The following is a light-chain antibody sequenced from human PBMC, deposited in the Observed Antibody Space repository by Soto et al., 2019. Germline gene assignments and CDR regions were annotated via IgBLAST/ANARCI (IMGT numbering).Light chain of an antibody. Sequence: IVLTQSPATLSVSPGESATISCRASPSVTSNLAWYQHKPGQAPRLLIYGASTRATGIPARFSGSGSGTEFTLTIRSLKSEDFAVYYCQQYNNWPLFTFGPGTKVDIK. V-gene: IGKV3-15*01. CDR1: PSVTSN. CDR2: GAS. CDR3: QQYNNWPLFT. J-gene: IGKJ3*01.